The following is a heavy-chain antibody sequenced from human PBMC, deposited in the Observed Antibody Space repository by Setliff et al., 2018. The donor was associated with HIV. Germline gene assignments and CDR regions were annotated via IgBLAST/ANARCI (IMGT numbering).Heavy chain of an antibody. CDR2: INPNNGGT. V-gene: IGHV1-2*02. D-gene: IGHD3-3*01. CDR3: ARSIVPVASGYYYFEY. Sequence: GASVKVSCKASGYTFTGYYMHWVRQAPGQGLEWMGWINPNNGGTNYAQKFQGRVTMTRDTSISTAYMELSRLRSDDTAVYYCARSIVPVASGYYYFEYWGQGTLVTVSS. CDR1: GYTFTGYY. J-gene: IGHJ4*02.